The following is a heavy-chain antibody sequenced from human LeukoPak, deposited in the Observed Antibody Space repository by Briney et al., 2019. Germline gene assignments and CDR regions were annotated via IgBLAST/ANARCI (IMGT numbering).Heavy chain of an antibody. CDR2: INPNSGGT. CDR3: ARVSCSSTSSYTSGRTYNWFDP. Sequence: ASVKVSCKASGYTFTGYYMHWVRQAPGQGLEWMGRINPNSGGTNYAQKFQGRVTMTRDTSISTAYMELSRLRSDDTAVYYCARVSCSSTSSYTSGRTYNWFDPWGQGTLVTVSS. D-gene: IGHD2-2*02. V-gene: IGHV1-2*06. J-gene: IGHJ5*02. CDR1: GYTFTGYY.